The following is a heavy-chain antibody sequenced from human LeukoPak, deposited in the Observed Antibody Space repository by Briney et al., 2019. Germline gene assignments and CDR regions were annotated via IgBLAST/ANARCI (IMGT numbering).Heavy chain of an antibody. CDR2: IYHGGST. J-gene: IGHJ4*02. CDR1: GYSISSGYY. V-gene: IGHV4-38-2*02. CDR3: ARGTVAPDY. D-gene: IGHD4-23*01. Sequence: SETLSLTCTVSGYSISSGYYWGWIRQPPGKGLEWIGSIYHGGSTYYNPSLKSRVTISVDTSKNQFSLKLSSVTAADTAVYYCARGTVAPDYWGQGTLVTVSS.